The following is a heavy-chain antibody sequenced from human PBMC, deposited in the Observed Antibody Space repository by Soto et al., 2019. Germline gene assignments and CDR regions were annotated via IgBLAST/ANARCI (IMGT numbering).Heavy chain of an antibody. CDR2: INAGNGNT. J-gene: IGHJ5*02. D-gene: IGHD6-13*01. V-gene: IGHV1-3*01. CDR1: GYTFTSYA. Sequence: GASVKVSCKASGYTFTSYALHWVRQAPGQRLEWMGWINAGNGNTKYSQKFQGRVTITRDTSASTACMELSSLRSEDTAVYYCAKEAPRCSSNRGWLDPWGQGTLVTVSS. CDR3: AKEAPRCSSNRGWLDP.